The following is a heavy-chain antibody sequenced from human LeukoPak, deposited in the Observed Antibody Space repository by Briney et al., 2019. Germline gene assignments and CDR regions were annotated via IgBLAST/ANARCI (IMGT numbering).Heavy chain of an antibody. CDR3: ARFPGIVAARRPRGHDWYFDL. CDR2: INHSGST. Sequence: SSETLSLTCAVYGGSFSGYYWSWLRQPPGKGLEWIGEINHSGSTNYNPSLKSRVTISVDTSKNQFSRKLSSVTAADTAVYYCARFPGIVAARRPRGHDWYFDLLGCGTLVTVSS. CDR1: GGSFSGYY. V-gene: IGHV4-34*01. J-gene: IGHJ2*01. D-gene: IGHD6-13*01.